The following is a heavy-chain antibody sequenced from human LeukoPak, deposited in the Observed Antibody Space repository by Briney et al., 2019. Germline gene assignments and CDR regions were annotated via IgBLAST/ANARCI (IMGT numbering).Heavy chain of an antibody. D-gene: IGHD3-16*01. CDR1: GGSISSYY. J-gene: IGHJ4*02. Sequence: PSETLSLTCTVSGGSISSYYWSWIRQPPGKGLEWIGYIYYSGSTNYNPSLKSRVTTSLDSSKNQFSLHLSSVTAADTAVYYCATHGGIAWTSDYWGQGALVTVSS. CDR2: IYYSGST. CDR3: ATHGGIAWTSDY. V-gene: IGHV4-59*08.